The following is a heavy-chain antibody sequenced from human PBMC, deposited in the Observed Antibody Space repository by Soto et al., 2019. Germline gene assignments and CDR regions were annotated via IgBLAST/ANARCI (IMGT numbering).Heavy chain of an antibody. J-gene: IGHJ6*02. V-gene: IGHV3-30*18. CDR1: GFTFSTYG. D-gene: IGHD3-3*01. CDR2: ISYDGSNK. CDR3: AKDTYYDFWSGYYYYYGMDV. Sequence: GGSLRLSCAASGFTFSTYGMHWVRQAPGKGLEWVAVISYDGSNKYYADSVKGRFTISRDNSKNTLYLQMNSLRAEDTAVFYCAKDTYYDFWSGYYYYYGMDVWGQGTTVTVSS.